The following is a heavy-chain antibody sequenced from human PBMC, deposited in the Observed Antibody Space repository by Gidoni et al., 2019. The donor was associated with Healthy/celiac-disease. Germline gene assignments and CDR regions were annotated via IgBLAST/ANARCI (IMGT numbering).Heavy chain of an antibody. Sequence: EVQLVESGGGLVKPGGSLRLSCAASGCTVSSNYMSWVRQAPGKGLEWVSVIYSGGSTYYADSVKGGFTISRDNSKNTLYLQMNSLRAEDTAVYYCARHLYYYDSSGYYYDYYYGMDVWGQGTTVTVSS. CDR1: GCTVSSNY. D-gene: IGHD3-22*01. CDR2: IYSGGST. J-gene: IGHJ6*02. V-gene: IGHV3-66*04. CDR3: ARHLYYYDSSGYYYDYYYGMDV.